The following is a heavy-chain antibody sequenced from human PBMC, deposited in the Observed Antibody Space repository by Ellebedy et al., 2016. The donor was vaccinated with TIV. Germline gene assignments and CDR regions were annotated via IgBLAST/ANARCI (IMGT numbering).Heavy chain of an antibody. V-gene: IGHV3-23*01. Sequence: GGSLRLSXAASGFTFSSYAMSWVRQAPGKGLEWVSAISGSGGSTYYADSVKGRFTISRDNSKNTLYLQMNSLRAEDTAVYYCAKAHGVVVVPAATNSRGGVDYMDVWGKGTTFTVSS. CDR1: GFTFSSYA. D-gene: IGHD2-2*01. CDR3: AKAHGVVVVPAATNSRGGVDYMDV. J-gene: IGHJ6*03. CDR2: ISGSGGST.